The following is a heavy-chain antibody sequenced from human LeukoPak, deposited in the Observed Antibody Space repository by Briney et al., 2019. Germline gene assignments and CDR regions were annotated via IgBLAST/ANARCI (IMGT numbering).Heavy chain of an antibody. CDR3: ARSGSYHEYYYMDV. D-gene: IGHD1-26*01. CDR2: IYPDDSDT. V-gene: IGHV5-51*01. J-gene: IGHJ6*03. Sequence: GESLKISCKGSGYSFPNFWINWVRQMPGKGLQWLGSIYPDDSDTRYNPSFLDQVTISVDKSISTAYLQWSSLKASDSAIFYCARSGSYHEYYYMDVWGKGATVIVS. CDR1: GYSFPNFW.